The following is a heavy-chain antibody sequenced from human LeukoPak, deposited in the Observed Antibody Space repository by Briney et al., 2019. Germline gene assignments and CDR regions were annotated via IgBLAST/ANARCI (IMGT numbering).Heavy chain of an antibody. V-gene: IGHV3-33*06. CDR1: GFTFSSYG. D-gene: IGHD6-19*01. J-gene: IGHJ4*02. CDR2: IWYDGSNK. Sequence: GRSLRLSCAASGFTFSSYGMHWVRQAPGKGQERVAVIWYDGSNKYYADSVKGRFTISRDNSKNKLYLQMNSLSAEDTAVYYCAKGEQWLDYWGQGTLVTVSS. CDR3: AKGEQWLDY.